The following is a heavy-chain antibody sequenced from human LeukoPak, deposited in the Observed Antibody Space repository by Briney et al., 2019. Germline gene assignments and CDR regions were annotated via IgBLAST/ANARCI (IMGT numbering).Heavy chain of an antibody. CDR3: ARDQRSVAVAGTGRAFDI. CDR2: IYYSGST. CDR1: GGSISSSSYY. D-gene: IGHD6-19*01. Sequence: PSETLSLTCTVSGGSISSSSYYWGWIRQPPGKGLEWIGSIYYSGSTYYNPSLKSRVTISVDTSKNQFSLKLSSVTAADTAVYYCARDQRSVAVAGTGRAFDIWGQGTMVTVSS. J-gene: IGHJ3*02. V-gene: IGHV4-39*07.